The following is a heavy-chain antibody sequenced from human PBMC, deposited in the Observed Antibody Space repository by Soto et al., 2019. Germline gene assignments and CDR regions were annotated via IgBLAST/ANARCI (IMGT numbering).Heavy chain of an antibody. V-gene: IGHV1-8*01. D-gene: IGHD2-15*01. J-gene: IGHJ4*02. CDR2: VNPNSGNT. CDR1: GYTFTTYD. Sequence: QVQLVQSGAEVRKPGASVKDSCKASGYTFTTYDINWVRQATGQGLEWMGWVNPNSGNTGYAQKFQGRVTMTRNTSINTAYMELSSLRSEDTAVYYCTRGTRVAEYWGQGTLVTVSS. CDR3: TRGTRVAEY.